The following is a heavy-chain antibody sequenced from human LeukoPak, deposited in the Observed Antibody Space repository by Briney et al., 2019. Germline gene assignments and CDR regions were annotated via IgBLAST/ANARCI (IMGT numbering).Heavy chain of an antibody. Sequence: ASVKVSCKASGYTFTGYYIHWVRQAPGQGLEWMGGIIPIFGTANYAQKFQGRVTITADESTSTAYMELSSLRSEDTAVYYCARDYCSGGSCYSDYYYGMDVWGQGTTVTVSS. D-gene: IGHD2-15*01. CDR3: ARDYCSGGSCYSDYYYGMDV. V-gene: IGHV1-69*13. CDR1: GYTFTGYY. J-gene: IGHJ6*02. CDR2: IIPIFGTA.